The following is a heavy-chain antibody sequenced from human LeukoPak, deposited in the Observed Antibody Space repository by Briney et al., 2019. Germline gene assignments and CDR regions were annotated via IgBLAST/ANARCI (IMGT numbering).Heavy chain of an antibody. CDR3: TRLGGKPLIWRLHMDV. V-gene: IGHV4-39*01. J-gene: IGHJ6*03. CDR2: MIATGRT. D-gene: IGHD6-25*01. Sequence: SSETLSLTCDVSGGPINVRNVYWGWVRQSPNRGLEWIGMMIATGRTQFHPSFKSRAAIDIDTSKNQLSLRLTSVTAADTATYYCTRLGGKPLIWRLHMDVWGKGATVTVSS. CDR1: GGPINVRNVY.